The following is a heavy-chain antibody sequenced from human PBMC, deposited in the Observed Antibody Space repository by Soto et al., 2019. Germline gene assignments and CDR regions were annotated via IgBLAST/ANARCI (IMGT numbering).Heavy chain of an antibody. J-gene: IGHJ4*02. CDR1: GFSLSNARMG. CDR2: IFSNDAK. CDR3: ARIYYDSSGGYFDY. V-gene: IGHV2-26*01. Sequence: QVTLKESGPVLVKPTETLTLTCTVSGFSLSNARMGVSWIRQPPGKALELLAHIFSNDAKSYSRSLKSRLTISKDTSKSHVVLTMTNMYPVDTATYYCARIYYDSSGGYFDYWGQGTLVTVSS. D-gene: IGHD3-22*01.